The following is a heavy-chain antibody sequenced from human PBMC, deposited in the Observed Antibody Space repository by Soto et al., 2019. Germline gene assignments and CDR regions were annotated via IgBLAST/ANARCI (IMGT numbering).Heavy chain of an antibody. D-gene: IGHD7-27*01. V-gene: IGHV4-59*01. CDR2: IYYSGST. CDR3: GRNLGTHFDY. Sequence: SSETLSLTCTVSGGSISSYYWSWIRQPPGKGLEWIGYIYYSGSTNYNPSLKSRVTISVDTSKNQFSLKLSSVTAADTAVYYCGRNLGTHFDYWGQGTLVTVSS. J-gene: IGHJ4*02. CDR1: GGSISSYY.